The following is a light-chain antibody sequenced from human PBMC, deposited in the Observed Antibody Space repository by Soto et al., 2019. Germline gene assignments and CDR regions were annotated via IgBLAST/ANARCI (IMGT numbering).Light chain of an antibody. Sequence: DIQMTQSPSTLSPSVGDRVTITCRASQNIVNWLAWYQQQPGKAPKILIYGAFTLETGVPSRFSGSGSGTEFTLTITTLQPDDFATYYCQQYNTYSVTFGQGTRLEIK. CDR1: QNIVNW. CDR3: QQYNTYSVT. V-gene: IGKV1-5*01. J-gene: IGKJ5*01. CDR2: GAF.